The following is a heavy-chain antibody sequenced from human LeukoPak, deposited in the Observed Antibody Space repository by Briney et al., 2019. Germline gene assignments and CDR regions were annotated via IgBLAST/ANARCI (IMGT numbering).Heavy chain of an antibody. J-gene: IGHJ4*02. CDR3: ARDGFDFWSGYPTTVDY. Sequence: PGGSLRLSCVASGFTFSSYSMNWVRQSPGKGLEWVSYISSSSNTIYCADSVKGRFTISRDNANNSLYLQMNSLRAEDTAVYYCARDGFDFWSGYPTTVDYWGQGTLVTVSS. CDR2: ISSSSNTI. V-gene: IGHV3-48*01. CDR1: GFTFSSYS. D-gene: IGHD3-3*01.